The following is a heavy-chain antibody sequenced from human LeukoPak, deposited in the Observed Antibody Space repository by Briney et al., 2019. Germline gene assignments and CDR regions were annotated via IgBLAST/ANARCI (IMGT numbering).Heavy chain of an antibody. CDR2: TYYRSKWYI. CDR1: GDSVSNNNAA. Sequence: SQTLSLTCAISGDSVSNNNAAWNWIRQSPSRGLKWLGRTYYRSKWYIQYAESLKGRITINPDASKNQFSLQLNSVTPEDTAVYYCTRAAGYSDGWREGYYFDYWDQGSLVTVSS. CDR3: TRAAGYSDGWREGYYFDY. J-gene: IGHJ4*02. V-gene: IGHV6-1*01. D-gene: IGHD6-19*01.